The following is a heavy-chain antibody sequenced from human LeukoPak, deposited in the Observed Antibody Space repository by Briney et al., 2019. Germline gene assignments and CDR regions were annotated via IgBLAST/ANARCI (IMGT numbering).Heavy chain of an antibody. J-gene: IGHJ4*02. CDR1: GFTFSNYG. CDR2: IRYDGSNK. D-gene: IGHD1-26*01. Sequence: PGRSLRLSCAASGFTFSNYGMHWVRQAPGKGLEWVAFIRYDGSNKYYADSVKGRFTISRDNSKNTLYLQMNSLRAEDTAVYYCAKDPTDSGSYLPFDYWGQGTLVTVSS. CDR3: AKDPTDSGSYLPFDY. V-gene: IGHV3-30*02.